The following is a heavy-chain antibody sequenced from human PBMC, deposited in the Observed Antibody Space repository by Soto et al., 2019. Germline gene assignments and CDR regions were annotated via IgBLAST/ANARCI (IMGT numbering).Heavy chain of an antibody. V-gene: IGHV4-4*02. D-gene: IGHD1-26*01. J-gene: IGHJ4*02. CDR3: ARDPRYSGGHYYLDY. Sequence: PSETLSLTCAVSGGSISSSNWWSWVRQPPGKGLEWIGEIYHRGTTNYNPSLKSRVTISVDKSKNQFSLKVSSVTAADTAVYYCARDPRYSGGHYYLDYWGPGTLVTVSS. CDR1: GGSISSSNW. CDR2: IYHRGTT.